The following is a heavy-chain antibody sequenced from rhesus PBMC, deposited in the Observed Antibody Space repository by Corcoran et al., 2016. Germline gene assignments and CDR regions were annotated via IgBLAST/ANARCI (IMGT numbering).Heavy chain of an antibody. V-gene: IGHV3S5*01. J-gene: IGHJ6*01. CDR3: TKDQSGYCSSTYCSSEYGLDS. Sequence: EVQLVESGGGLVQPGGSLRLSCAASGFTFSSYGMSCVRQAPGKGLEWVSYNSNGCDSTYYADSVKGRFTISRDNSKNTLSLQMNSLRAEDTAVYYCTKDQSGYCSSTYCSSEYGLDSWGQGVVVTVSS. CDR2: NSNGCDST. CDR1: GFTFSSYG. D-gene: IGHD2-15*01.